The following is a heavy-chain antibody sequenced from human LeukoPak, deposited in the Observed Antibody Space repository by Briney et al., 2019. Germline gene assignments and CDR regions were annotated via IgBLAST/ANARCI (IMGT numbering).Heavy chain of an antibody. CDR3: ARGPDYYGSGRRGDYYYYYMDV. CDR2: MNPNSGNT. Sequence: ASVKVSCKASGYTFTSYDINWVRQATGQGLEWMGWMNPNSGNTGYAQKFQGRVTITRNTSISTAYMELSSLRSEDTAVYYCARGPDYYGSGRRGDYYYYYMDVWGKGTTVTVSS. V-gene: IGHV1-8*03. CDR1: GYTFTSYD. J-gene: IGHJ6*03. D-gene: IGHD3-10*01.